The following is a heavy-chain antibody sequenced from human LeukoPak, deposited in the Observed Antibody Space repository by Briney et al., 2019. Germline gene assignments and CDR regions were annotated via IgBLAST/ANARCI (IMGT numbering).Heavy chain of an antibody. CDR2: INHSGST. CDR1: GGSFSGYY. Sequence: PSETLSLTCAVYGGSFSGYYWSWIRQPPGKGLEWIGEINHSGSTNYNPSLKSRVAMSVDTSKNQFSLKLSSVTAADTVVYYCAREGRYQLLYGSFDYWGQGTLVTVSS. CDR3: AREGRYQLLYGSFDY. V-gene: IGHV4-34*01. D-gene: IGHD2-2*02. J-gene: IGHJ4*02.